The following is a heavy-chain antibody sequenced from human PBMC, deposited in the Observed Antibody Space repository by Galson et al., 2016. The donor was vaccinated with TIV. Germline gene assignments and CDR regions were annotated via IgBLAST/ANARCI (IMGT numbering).Heavy chain of an antibody. J-gene: IGHJ6*02. CDR3: ARDRTLPGYYYNGMDV. CDR1: GDSVSSNSA. V-gene: IGHV6-1*01. Sequence: CAISGDSVSSNSAWNWIRQSPSRGLEWLGRTYYRSKWYNDYALSVKSRITINPDTYKNQFSLQLNSMTHEDTAVYYCARDRTLPGYYYNGMDVWGQGTTVTVSS. CDR2: TYYRSKWYN. D-gene: IGHD1/OR15-1a*01.